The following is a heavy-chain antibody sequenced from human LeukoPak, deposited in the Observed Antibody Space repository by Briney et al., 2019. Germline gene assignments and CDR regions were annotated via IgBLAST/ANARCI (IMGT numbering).Heavy chain of an antibody. CDR1: GFTFSSYS. Sequence: GGSLRLSCAASGFTFSSYSMNWVRQAPGKGLEWVSSISSSSSYIYYADSVKGRFTISRDNAKSSLYLQMNSLRAEDTAVYYCARGYGPQAYYYYGMDVWGQGTTVTVSS. J-gene: IGHJ6*02. CDR3: ARGYGPQAYYYYGMDV. D-gene: IGHD4-17*01. CDR2: ISSSSSYI. V-gene: IGHV3-21*01.